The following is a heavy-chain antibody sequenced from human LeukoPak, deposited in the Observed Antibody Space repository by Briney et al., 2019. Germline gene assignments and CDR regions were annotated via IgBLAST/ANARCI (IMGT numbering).Heavy chain of an antibody. D-gene: IGHD1-26*01. CDR1: GSTFSSYS. Sequence: GGSLRLSCAASGSTFSSYSMNWVRQAPGKGLEWVSSISSSSSYIYYADSVKGRFTISRDNAKNSLYLQMNSLRAEDTAVYYCARDPSPWEEGSRIERYGMDVWGQGTTVTVSS. CDR3: ARDPSPWEEGSRIERYGMDV. V-gene: IGHV3-21*01. J-gene: IGHJ6*02. CDR2: ISSSSSYI.